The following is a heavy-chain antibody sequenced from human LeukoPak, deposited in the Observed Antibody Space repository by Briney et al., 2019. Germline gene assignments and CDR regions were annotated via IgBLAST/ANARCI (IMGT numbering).Heavy chain of an antibody. Sequence: GESLRLSWGASGFTLSSHAMTWVRKAPGKGLEWVSAISISGDTTYYADAVKGRFTISRDNSKNTVYLQMNGLRAEDTAVYYCANEIRPNDYWGQGTLVTVSS. D-gene: IGHD4-17*01. J-gene: IGHJ4*02. CDR2: ISISGDTT. CDR1: GFTLSSHA. V-gene: IGHV3-23*01. CDR3: ANEIRPNDY.